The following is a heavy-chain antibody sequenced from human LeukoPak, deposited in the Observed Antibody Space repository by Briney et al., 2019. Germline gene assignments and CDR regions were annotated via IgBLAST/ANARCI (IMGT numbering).Heavy chain of an antibody. CDR3: ARDSRWYNGRYYDEGIDY. J-gene: IGHJ4*02. D-gene: IGHD1-26*01. CDR1: GFTFSGYW. V-gene: IGHV3-74*01. CDR2: INSDGSDM. Sequence: GGSLRLSCTGSGFTFSGYWMHWVRQVPGKALVWVSRINSDGSDMSYADSVKGRFTISRDNAKNTVYLQMNSLRVEDTALYYCARDSRWYNGRYYDEGIDYWGQGTLVTVSS.